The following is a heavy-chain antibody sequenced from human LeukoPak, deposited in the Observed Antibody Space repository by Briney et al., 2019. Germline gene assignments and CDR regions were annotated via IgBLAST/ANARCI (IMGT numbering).Heavy chain of an antibody. V-gene: IGHV3-66*01. CDR2: IYIDGNT. CDR3: ARGDGYNFFDS. J-gene: IGHJ4*02. CDR1: GFTVSRNY. D-gene: IGHD5-24*01. Sequence: GGSLRLSCVASGFTVSRNYMSWVRQAPGKGLEWVSVIYIDGNTYYADSVRGRFTISRDNSKNTVYLQMNSLRAEDTAVYYCARGDGYNFFDSWGQGTLVTVSS.